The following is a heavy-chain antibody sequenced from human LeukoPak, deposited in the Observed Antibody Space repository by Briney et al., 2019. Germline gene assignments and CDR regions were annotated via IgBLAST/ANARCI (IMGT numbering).Heavy chain of an antibody. CDR1: GFTFTNAW. J-gene: IGHJ6*03. Sequence: GGSLRLSCAASGFTFTNAWMSWVRQAPGKGLEWVGRIKSKIDGGTTDYAAPVKGRFTISRDDSKNTLYLQMNSLKTEDTAVYYCTTDHQTTVSPYYYYYYMDGWGEGTTVTVSS. CDR2: IKSKIDGGTT. V-gene: IGHV3-15*01. CDR3: TTDHQTTVSPYYYYYYMDG. D-gene: IGHD4-11*01.